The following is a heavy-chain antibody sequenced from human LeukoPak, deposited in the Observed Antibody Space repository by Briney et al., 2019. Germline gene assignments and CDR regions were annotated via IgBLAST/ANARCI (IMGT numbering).Heavy chain of an antibody. V-gene: IGHV4-30-2*01. CDR3: AGLYGDNDY. CDR2: IYHSGST. CDR1: GGSISSGGYS. D-gene: IGHD4-17*01. J-gene: IGHJ4*02. Sequence: PSQTLSLTCAVSGGSISSGGYSWSWIRQPPGKGLEWIGYIYHSGSTYYNPSLKSRVTISVDRSKNQFSLKLSSVTAADTAVYYCAGLYGDNDYWGQGTLVTVSS.